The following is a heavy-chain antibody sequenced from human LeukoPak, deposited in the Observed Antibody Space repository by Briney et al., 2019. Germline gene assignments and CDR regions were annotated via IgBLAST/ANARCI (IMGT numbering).Heavy chain of an antibody. CDR3: ARGDTIFGVVSYYYYYMDV. Sequence: GGSLRLSCAASGFTFSSYSMNWVRQAPGKGLEWVSYISSSSSTIYYADSVKGRFTISRDNAKNSLYLQMNSLRAEDTAVYYCARGDTIFGVVSYYYYYMDVWGKGTTVTVPS. J-gene: IGHJ6*03. CDR1: GFTFSSYS. D-gene: IGHD3-3*01. CDR2: ISSSSSTI. V-gene: IGHV3-48*01.